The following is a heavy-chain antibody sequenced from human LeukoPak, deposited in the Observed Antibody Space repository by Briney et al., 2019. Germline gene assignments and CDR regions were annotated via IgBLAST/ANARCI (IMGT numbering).Heavy chain of an antibody. J-gene: IGHJ4*02. V-gene: IGHV3-48*01. CDR2: ISTSSTTI. Sequence: GGSLRLSCAASGLTLIFYTLTWVGKAPGKGLNGVSYISTSSTTIYYADSVRGRFTISRDNAKNSLYLQMNSLRAEDTAVYYCARGNPTSGSWPIFDYWGQGTLVTVSS. CDR3: ARGNPTSGSWPIFDY. CDR1: GLTLIFYT. D-gene: IGHD6-13*01.